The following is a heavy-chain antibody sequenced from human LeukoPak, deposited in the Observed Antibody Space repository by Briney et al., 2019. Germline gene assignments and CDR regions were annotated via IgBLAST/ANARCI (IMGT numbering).Heavy chain of an antibody. CDR1: GGTFSSYA. CDR3: ASALDCSSTSCSGRVAFDI. J-gene: IGHJ3*02. V-gene: IGHV1-69*13. D-gene: IGHD2-2*01. Sequence: ASVKVSCKASGGTFSSYAISWVRQDPGQGLEWMGGIIPIFGTANYAQKFQGRVTITADESTSTAYMELSSLRSEDTAVYYCASALDCSSTSCSGRVAFDIWGQGTMVTVSS. CDR2: IIPIFGTA.